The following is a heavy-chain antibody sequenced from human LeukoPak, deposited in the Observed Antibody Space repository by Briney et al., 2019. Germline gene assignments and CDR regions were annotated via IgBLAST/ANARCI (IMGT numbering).Heavy chain of an antibody. CDR3: ARGDQWLGLDY. CDR2: IYYSGST. CDR1: GGSISSYY. Sequence: PSETLSLTCTVSGGSISSYYWSWIRQPPGKGLEWIGYIYYSGSTNYNPSLKSRVTISVDTSKNQFSLKLSSVTAADTAVYYCARGDQWLGLDYWGQGTLVTVSS. D-gene: IGHD6-19*01. J-gene: IGHJ4*02. V-gene: IGHV4-59*01.